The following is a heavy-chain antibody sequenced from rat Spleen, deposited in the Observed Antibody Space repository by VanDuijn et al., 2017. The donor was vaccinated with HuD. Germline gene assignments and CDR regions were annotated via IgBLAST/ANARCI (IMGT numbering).Heavy chain of an antibody. CDR1: GFISSDHY. D-gene: IGHD2-5*01. CDR2: ISYDGSST. Sequence: EVQLVESDGGLVLPGRSLKLSCAATGFISSDHYVAWVRQAPTKGLEWVATISYDGSSTYYRDSVKGRFTISRDNGKSTLYLEMDSLRSEDMATYYCVRQGYLRAWSFDFSAPGTVVSVSS. J-gene: IGHJ1*01. V-gene: IGHV5-29*01. CDR3: VRQGYLRAWSFDF.